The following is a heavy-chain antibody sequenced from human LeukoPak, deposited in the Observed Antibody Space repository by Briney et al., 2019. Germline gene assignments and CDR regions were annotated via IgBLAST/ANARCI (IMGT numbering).Heavy chain of an antibody. CDR3: AKLGGQEVHNYYVAV. CDR1: GFTFSSYA. Sequence: AGGCLRLSCAASGFTFSSYAMSSVRQAPGKGLEWVSGIIDNGYITYYANSVRGRFTISRDNSKNTLFLQMNSLRAEDTAVYYCAKLGGQEVHNYYVAVWGKGTTVAVSS. J-gene: IGHJ6*03. D-gene: IGHD3-16*01. V-gene: IGHV3-23*01. CDR2: IIDNGYIT.